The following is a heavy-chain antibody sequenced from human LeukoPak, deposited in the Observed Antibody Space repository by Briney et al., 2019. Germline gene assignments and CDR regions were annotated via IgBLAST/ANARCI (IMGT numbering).Heavy chain of an antibody. V-gene: IGHV4-59*08. CDR2: NSYSGST. CDR3: ARHRGNTYGCVDY. J-gene: IGHJ4*02. CDR1: GGSISSFY. D-gene: IGHD5-18*01. Sequence: SETLSLTCTVSGGSISSFYWSWIRQPPGKGLEWIGYNSYSGSTYYNPSLKSRVTISVDTSKNQFSLKLSSVTAADAAVYYCARHRGNTYGCVDYWGQGTLVTVSS.